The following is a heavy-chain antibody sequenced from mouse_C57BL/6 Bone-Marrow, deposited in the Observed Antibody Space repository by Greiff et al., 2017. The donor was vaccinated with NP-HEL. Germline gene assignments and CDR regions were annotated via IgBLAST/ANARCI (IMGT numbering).Heavy chain of an antibody. J-gene: IGHJ3*01. CDR1: GYTFTSYW. V-gene: IGHV1-52*01. Sequence: QVQLQQPGAELVRPGSSVKLSCKASGYTFTSYWMHWVKQRPIQGLEWIGNIDPSDSETHYNQNFKDKATLTVDKSSSTAYLQLSSLTSEDCGVYYCAREGFAYWGPGTLVTVSA. CDR2: IDPSDSET. CDR3: AREGFAY.